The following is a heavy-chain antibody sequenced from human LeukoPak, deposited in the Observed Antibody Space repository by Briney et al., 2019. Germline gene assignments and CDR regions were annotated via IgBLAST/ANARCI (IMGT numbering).Heavy chain of an antibody. CDR2: IYSGDST. CDR1: GFTVSSNY. Sequence: GGSLRLSCAASGFTVSSNYMSWVRQAPGKGLEWVSVIYSGDSTFYADSVKRRFTISRDNSKDTLYLQMNSLRAEDTAVYYCARALGDAFDIWGQGTMVTVSS. D-gene: IGHD3-16*01. J-gene: IGHJ3*02. V-gene: IGHV3-53*01. CDR3: ARALGDAFDI.